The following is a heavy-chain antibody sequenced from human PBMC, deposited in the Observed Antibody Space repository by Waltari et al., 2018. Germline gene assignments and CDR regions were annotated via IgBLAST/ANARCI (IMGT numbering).Heavy chain of an antibody. J-gene: IGHJ4*02. V-gene: IGHV3-7*01. CDR2: IKQDGSEK. Sequence: EVQLVESGGGLVQPGGSLRLSCAASGSTFSSYWMSWVRQAPGTGLEWVANIKQDGSEKYYVDSVKGRFTISRDNAKNSLYLQMNNLRAEDTAVYYCARDRIPSYYSSSYRNLDYWGQGTLVTVSS. D-gene: IGHD6-6*01. CDR3: ARDRIPSYYSSSYRNLDY. CDR1: GSTFSSYW.